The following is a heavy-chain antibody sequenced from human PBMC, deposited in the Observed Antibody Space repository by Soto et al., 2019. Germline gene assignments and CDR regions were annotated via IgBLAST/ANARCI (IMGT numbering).Heavy chain of an antibody. J-gene: IGHJ4*02. Sequence: GGSLRLSCAASGFTFSSYGVHWVRQAPGKGLEWVAVISYDGSNKYYADSVKGRFTISRDNSKNTLYLQMNSLRAEDTAVYYCAKDGVQDFWSGYYNLDYWGQGTLVTVSS. D-gene: IGHD3-3*01. V-gene: IGHV3-30*18. CDR2: ISYDGSNK. CDR1: GFTFSSYG. CDR3: AKDGVQDFWSGYYNLDY.